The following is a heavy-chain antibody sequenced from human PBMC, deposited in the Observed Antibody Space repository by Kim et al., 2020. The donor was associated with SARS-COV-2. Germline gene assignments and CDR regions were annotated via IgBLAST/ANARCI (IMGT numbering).Heavy chain of an antibody. D-gene: IGHD2-15*01. CDR2: IYHSGST. J-gene: IGHJ6*03. Sequence: SETLSLTCAVSGGSISSSNWCSWVRQPPAKGLEWMGEIYHSGSTNYNPSLQSRVTISLNNTKNQLSLMMISAIAAATAAYYCSTRTGVTPCYYYYYMDV. CDR1: GGSISSSNW. V-gene: IGHV4-4*02. CDR3: STRTGVTPCYYYYYMDV.